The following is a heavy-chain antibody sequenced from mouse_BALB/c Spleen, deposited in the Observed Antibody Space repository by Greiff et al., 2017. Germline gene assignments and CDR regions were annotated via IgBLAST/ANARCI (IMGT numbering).Heavy chain of an antibody. CDR1: GFTFSDYY. CDR2: ISDGGSYT. J-gene: IGHJ4*01. V-gene: IGHV5-4*02. CDR3: ARADYDYDVGAMDY. Sequence: EVKVVESGGGLVKPGGSLKLSCAASGFTFSDYYMYWVRQTPEKRLEWVATISDGGSYTYYPDSVKGRFTISRDNAKNNLYLQMSSLKSEDTAMYYCARADYDYDVGAMDYWGQGTSVTVSS. D-gene: IGHD2-4*01.